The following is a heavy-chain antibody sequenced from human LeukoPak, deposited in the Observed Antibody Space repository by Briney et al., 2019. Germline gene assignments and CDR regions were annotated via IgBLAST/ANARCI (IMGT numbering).Heavy chain of an antibody. V-gene: IGHV3-11*01. CDR2: ISCSGGTI. Sequence: GGSLRLSCAASGFTFSDYYINWIRQAPGKGLEWVSYISCSGGTIYYADSVKGRFTISRDNPKNSLYLQMNSLRAEDTAVYYCVWGGYRSFDYWGQGTLVTVSS. CDR3: VWGGYRSFDY. D-gene: IGHD3-16*02. J-gene: IGHJ4*02. CDR1: GFTFSDYY.